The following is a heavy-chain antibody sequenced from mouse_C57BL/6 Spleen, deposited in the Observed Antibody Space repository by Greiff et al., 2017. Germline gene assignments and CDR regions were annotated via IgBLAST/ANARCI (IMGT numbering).Heavy chain of an antibody. CDR1: GYAFSSSW. J-gene: IGHJ2*01. Sequence: QVQLQQSGPELVKPGASVKISCKASGYAFSSSWMNWVKQRPGKGLEWIGRIYPGDGDTNYNGKFKGKATLTADKSSSTAYMQLSSLTSEDSAVYFCARDKASYYYGSSYYFDYWGQGTTLTVSS. D-gene: IGHD1-1*01. CDR2: IYPGDGDT. CDR3: ARDKASYYYGSSYYFDY. V-gene: IGHV1-82*01.